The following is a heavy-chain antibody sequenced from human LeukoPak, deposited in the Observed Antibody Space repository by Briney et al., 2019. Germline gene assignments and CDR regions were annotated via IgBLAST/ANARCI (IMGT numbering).Heavy chain of an antibody. CDR2: ISGSDGTT. D-gene: IGHD3-10*01. Sequence: GGSLRLSCAASGFTFSSYAMSWVRQAPGKGLEWVSSISGSDGTTYYADSVKGRFTISRDNSKNTLYLQMNSLRAEDTAVYYCAKMGKTENHYGSGRFSYYYYMDVWGKGTTVTISS. J-gene: IGHJ6*03. V-gene: IGHV3-23*01. CDR1: GFTFSSYA. CDR3: AKMGKTENHYGSGRFSYYYYMDV.